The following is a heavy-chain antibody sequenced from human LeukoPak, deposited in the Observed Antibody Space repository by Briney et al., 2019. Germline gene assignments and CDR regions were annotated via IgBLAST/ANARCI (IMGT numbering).Heavy chain of an antibody. CDR3: ARELQQLWRPIDY. D-gene: IGHD5-18*01. CDR1: GFTFSSYS. J-gene: IGHJ4*02. V-gene: IGHV3-21*01. CDR2: ISSSSSYI. Sequence: GGSLRLSCAASGFTFSSYSMNWVRQAPGKGLEWVSSISSSSSYIYYADSVKGRFTISRDNAKNSLYLQMNSLRAEDTAVYYCARELQQLWRPIDYWGQGTLVTVSS.